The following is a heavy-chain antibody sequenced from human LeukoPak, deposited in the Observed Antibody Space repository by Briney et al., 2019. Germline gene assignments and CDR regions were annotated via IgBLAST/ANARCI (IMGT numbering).Heavy chain of an antibody. Sequence: ASVKVSCKASGGTFSSYANSRVRQAPGQGLEWMGGIIPIFGTANYAQKFQGRVTITADESTSTAYMELSSLRSEDTAVDYCASMGSEVAVAGTDYWGQGTLVTVSS. J-gene: IGHJ4*02. CDR2: IIPIFGTA. V-gene: IGHV1-69*13. CDR3: ASMGSEVAVAGTDY. D-gene: IGHD6-19*01. CDR1: GGTFSSYA.